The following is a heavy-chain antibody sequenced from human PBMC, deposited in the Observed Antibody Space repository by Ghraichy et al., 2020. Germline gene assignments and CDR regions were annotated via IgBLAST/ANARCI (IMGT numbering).Heavy chain of an antibody. CDR2: IYYSGST. J-gene: IGHJ4*02. D-gene: IGHD5-12*01. Sequence: SETLSLTCTVSGDSINSYYWSWIRQPPGKGLEWIGYIYYSGSTNYNPSLKSRVTISLDTSKIQFSLNLSSVTAADAAVYYCARTAYSGYDYEFDSWGQGTLVTVSS. CDR1: GDSINSYY. V-gene: IGHV4-59*01. CDR3: ARTAYSGYDYEFDS.